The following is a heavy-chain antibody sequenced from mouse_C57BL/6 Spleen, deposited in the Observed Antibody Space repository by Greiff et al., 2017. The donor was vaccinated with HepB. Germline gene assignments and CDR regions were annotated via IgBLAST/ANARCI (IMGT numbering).Heavy chain of an antibody. CDR2: IDPSDSYT. CDR3: ARGELGYYFDY. CDR1: GYTFTSYW. Sequence: QVQLKQPGAELVRPGTSVKLSCKASGYTFTSYWMHWVKQRPGQGLEWIGVIDPSDSYTNYNQKFKGKATLTVDTSSSTAYMQLSSLTSEDSAVYYCARGELGYYFDYWGQGTTLTVSS. V-gene: IGHV1-59*01. D-gene: IGHD4-1*01. J-gene: IGHJ2*01.